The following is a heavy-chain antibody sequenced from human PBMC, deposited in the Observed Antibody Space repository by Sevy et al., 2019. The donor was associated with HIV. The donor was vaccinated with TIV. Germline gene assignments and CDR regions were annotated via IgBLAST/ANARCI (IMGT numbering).Heavy chain of an antibody. J-gene: IGHJ5*02. CDR1: GDSVSSSSVA. CDR3: ARAITIFGLTIMLDP. Sequence: SQTLSLTCTISGDSVSSSSVAWNWIRQSPSRGLEWLGRTYYRSKWYNDYALSVKNRIIISRDTSKNQHSLQLNSVTPEYTAVYYCARAITIFGLTIMLDPWGLGTLVTVSS. D-gene: IGHD3-3*01. V-gene: IGHV6-1*01. CDR2: TYYRSKWYN.